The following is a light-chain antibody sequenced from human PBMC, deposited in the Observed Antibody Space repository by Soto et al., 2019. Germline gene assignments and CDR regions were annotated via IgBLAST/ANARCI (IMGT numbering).Light chain of an antibody. J-gene: IGKJ1*01. CDR1: QSVSSSY. CDR3: QEYGSPWT. Sequence: EIVLTQSPATLSLSPGERATLSCRASQSVSSSYLAWYQQKPGQAPRLLIYGASSRATGIPDRFSGSGSGTDFTLTISRLEPEDFAVYYCQEYGSPWTFGQGTKVDI. V-gene: IGKV3-20*01. CDR2: GAS.